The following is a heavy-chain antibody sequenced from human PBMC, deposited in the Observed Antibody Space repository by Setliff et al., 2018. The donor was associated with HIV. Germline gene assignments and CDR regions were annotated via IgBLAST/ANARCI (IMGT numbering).Heavy chain of an antibody. CDR1: GFTVSSNY. Sequence: GGSLRLSCAASGFTVSSNYMNWVRQAPGKGLEWVSIIYSGGTTYHADSVKGRFTLSRDTSKNTMYLQMNSLRHEDTAVYYCARVLPYNSALDNWGQGTLVTVSS. CDR2: IYSGGTT. CDR3: ARVLPYNSALDN. J-gene: IGHJ4*02. D-gene: IGHD6-25*01. V-gene: IGHV3-66*02.